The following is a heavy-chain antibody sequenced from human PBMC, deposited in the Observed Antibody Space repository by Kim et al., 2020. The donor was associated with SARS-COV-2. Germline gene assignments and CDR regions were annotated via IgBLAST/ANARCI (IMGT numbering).Heavy chain of an antibody. J-gene: IGHJ4*02. CDR1: GGSVSSGDYY. Sequence: SETLSLTCTVSGGSVSSGDYYWSWIRQPPGKGLEWIGYIYYSGPTNYNPSLKSRVTISADTSKNQFSLRLSSVTAADTAVYYCARLSVALDYWGQGTLVTVSS. CDR2: IYYSGPT. CDR3: ARLSVALDY. D-gene: IGHD3-16*02. V-gene: IGHV4-61*08.